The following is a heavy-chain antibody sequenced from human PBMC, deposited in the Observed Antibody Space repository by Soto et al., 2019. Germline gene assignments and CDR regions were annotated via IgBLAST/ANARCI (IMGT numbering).Heavy chain of an antibody. Sequence: GGSLRLSCAASGFTFSSYAMSWVRQAPGKGLEWVSAISGSGGSTYYADSVKGRFTISRDNSKNTLYLQMNSLRAEDTAVYYCAKAKDSSSWINRFDPWGQGTLITVSS. CDR1: GFTFSSYA. D-gene: IGHD6-13*01. V-gene: IGHV3-23*01. CDR3: AKAKDSSSWINRFDP. CDR2: ISGSGGST. J-gene: IGHJ5*02.